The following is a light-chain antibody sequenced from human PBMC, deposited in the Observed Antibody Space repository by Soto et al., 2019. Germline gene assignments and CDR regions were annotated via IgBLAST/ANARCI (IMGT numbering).Light chain of an antibody. V-gene: IGKV1-39*01. J-gene: IGKJ1*01. CDR2: AAS. CDR1: QSISSY. Sequence: IQLTQSPSSLSASVGDRVTITCRASQSISSYLNWYQQKPGKAPKLLIYAASSLQSGVPSRFSGSGSGTDFTLTISSLQPEDSATYYCLQDINYPWTFGQGTKVDIK. CDR3: LQDINYPWT.